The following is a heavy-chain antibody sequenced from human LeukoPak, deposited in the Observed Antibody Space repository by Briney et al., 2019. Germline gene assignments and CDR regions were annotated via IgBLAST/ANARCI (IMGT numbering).Heavy chain of an antibody. V-gene: IGHV2-26*01. J-gene: IGHJ4*02. D-gene: IGHD3-22*01. CDR3: ARMLSPSYYDSSGGFDY. Sequence: SGPTLVNPTETLTLTCTVSGFSLSNARMGVSWIRQPPGKALEWLAHLFSNDEKSYSTSLKSRLTISKDTSKSQVVLTMTNMDPVDTATYYCARMLSPSYYDSSGGFDYWGQGTLVTVSS. CDR2: LFSNDEK. CDR1: GFSLSNARMG.